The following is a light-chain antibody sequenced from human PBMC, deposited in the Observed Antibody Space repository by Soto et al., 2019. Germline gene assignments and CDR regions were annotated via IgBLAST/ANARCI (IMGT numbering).Light chain of an antibody. V-gene: IGKV3-15*01. CDR1: QSISSN. Sequence: EIIMTQSPATLSVFPGESVTLSCRASQSISSNLAWYQQKPGQAPRLLIYAASTRATGIPARFSGSGSGTEFTLTISSLQSEDFAVYFCQQYNNWPLTFGGGTKVEIK. CDR2: AAS. J-gene: IGKJ4*01. CDR3: QQYNNWPLT.